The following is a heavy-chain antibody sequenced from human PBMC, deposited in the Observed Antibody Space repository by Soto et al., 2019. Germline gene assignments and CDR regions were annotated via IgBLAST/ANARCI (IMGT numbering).Heavy chain of an antibody. Sequence: PGGSLRLSCAASGFTFSNALMSGVRQAPGKGLEWVGRIKSKADGGTIDYAAPVKGRFTISRDASRKMVFLQMNSLTSEDTALYFCITDLGAARYFEFCGQGTMVTVSS. D-gene: IGHD6-6*01. J-gene: IGHJ4*02. CDR2: IKSKADGGTI. CDR3: ITDLGAARYFEF. V-gene: IGHV3-15*01. CDR1: GFTFSNAL.